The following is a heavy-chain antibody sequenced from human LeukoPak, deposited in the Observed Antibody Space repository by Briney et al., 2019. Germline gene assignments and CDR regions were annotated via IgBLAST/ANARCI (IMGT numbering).Heavy chain of an antibody. V-gene: IGHV1-18*01. D-gene: IGHD2-21*02. CDR3: ARGAYCGGDCYRGAFDI. CDR2: ISAYNGNT. CDR1: GYTFTNYG. J-gene: IGHJ3*02. Sequence: SVKVSCKASGYTFTNYGINWVRQAPGQGLEWMGWISAYNGNTNYAQKLQGRVTMTTDTSTSTAYMELRSLRSDDTAVYYCARGAYCGGDCYRGAFDIWGQGTMVTVSS.